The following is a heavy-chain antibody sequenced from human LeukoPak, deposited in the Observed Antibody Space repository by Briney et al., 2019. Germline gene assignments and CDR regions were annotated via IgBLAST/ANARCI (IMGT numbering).Heavy chain of an antibody. V-gene: IGHV4-4*02. CDR3: AKQEFGINYLDP. Sequence: SGTLSLTCGVSGGSISNTNWWSWVRQPPGQGLEWIGEISLTGLTHYNPSLESRVTVSPDKSKNQLSLNLTSVTAADTAVYYCAKQEFGINYLDPWGQGTLITVSS. CDR2: ISLTGLT. J-gene: IGHJ5*02. CDR1: GGSISNTNW. D-gene: IGHD3-10*01.